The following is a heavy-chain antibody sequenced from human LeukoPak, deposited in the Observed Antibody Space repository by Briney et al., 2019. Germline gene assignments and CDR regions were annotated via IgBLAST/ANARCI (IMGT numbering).Heavy chain of an antibody. CDR2: IYYSGST. CDR1: GGSISSYY. J-gene: IGHJ4*02. D-gene: IGHD1-26*01. V-gene: IGHV4-59*01. CDR3: ASTLYSGSYYLTQLDY. Sequence: PSETLSLTCTVSGGSISSYYWSWIRQPPGKGLEWIGHIYYSGSTNYHPSLKSRVTISVDTSKNQFSLKLSSVTAADTAVYYCASTLYSGSYYLTQLDYWGQGTLVTVSS.